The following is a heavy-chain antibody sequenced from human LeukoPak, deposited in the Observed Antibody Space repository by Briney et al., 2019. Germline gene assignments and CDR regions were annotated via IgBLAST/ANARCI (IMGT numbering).Heavy chain of an antibody. CDR2: ISGSGGTT. Sequence: GGSLRLSCAASGFTFSSYAMSWVRQAPGKGLEWVSTISGSGGTTYYADSVKGRFTISRNNAKNSLYLQMNSLRAEDTAVYYCARGTVDMDVWGKGTTVTVSS. D-gene: IGHD1-1*01. V-gene: IGHV3-23*01. CDR1: GFTFSSYA. CDR3: ARGTVDMDV. J-gene: IGHJ6*03.